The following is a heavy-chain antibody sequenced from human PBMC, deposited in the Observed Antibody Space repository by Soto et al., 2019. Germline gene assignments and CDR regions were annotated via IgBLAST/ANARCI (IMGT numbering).Heavy chain of an antibody. CDR3: ARQWLDSYYFDY. D-gene: IGHD6-19*01. V-gene: IGHV3-64*01. CDR2: ISSNGGST. CDR1: GFTFTSYA. J-gene: IGHJ4*02. Sequence: GGSLRLSCAASGFTFTSYAMHWVRQAPGEGLEYVSAISSNGGSTYYANSVKGRFTISRDNSKNTLYLQMGSLRAEDMAVYYCARQWLDSYYFDYWGQGTLVTVSS.